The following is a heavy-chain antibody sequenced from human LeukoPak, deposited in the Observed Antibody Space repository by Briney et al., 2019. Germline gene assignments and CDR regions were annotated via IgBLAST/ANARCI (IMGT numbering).Heavy chain of an antibody. J-gene: IGHJ3*02. CDR1: GFTFSSYS. Sequence: TGGSLRLSCAASGFTFSSYSMNWVRQAPGKGLEWVSSISSSSSYIYYADSVKGRFTISRDNAKNSLYLQMNSLRAEDAAVYYCARASGYSYGTGAFDIWGQGTMVTVSS. CDR3: ARASGYSYGTGAFDI. CDR2: ISSSSSYI. V-gene: IGHV3-21*01. D-gene: IGHD5-18*01.